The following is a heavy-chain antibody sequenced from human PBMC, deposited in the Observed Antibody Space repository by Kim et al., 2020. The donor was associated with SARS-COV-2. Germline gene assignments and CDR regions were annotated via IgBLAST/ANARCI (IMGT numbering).Heavy chain of an antibody. CDR3: ARERGASGSFRFDP. Sequence: AQKLQGRGTMTTDTSTSTAYMELRSLRSDDTAVYYCARERGASGSFRFDPWGQGTLVTVSS. D-gene: IGHD1-26*01. V-gene: IGHV1-18*01. J-gene: IGHJ5*02.